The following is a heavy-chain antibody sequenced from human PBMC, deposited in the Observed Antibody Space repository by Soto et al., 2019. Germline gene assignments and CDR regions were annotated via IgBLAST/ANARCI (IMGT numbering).Heavy chain of an antibody. CDR2: ISGSGGST. CDR1: GFTFSSYA. V-gene: IGHV3-23*01. D-gene: IGHD2-8*01. J-gene: IGHJ4*02. CDR3: AKDPIVLMVYAMGYYFDY. Sequence: PGGSLRLSCAASGFTFSSYAMSWVRQAPGKGLEWVSAISGSGGSTYYADSVKGRFTISRDNSKNTLYLQMNSLRAEDTAVYYCAKDPIVLMVYAMGYYFDYWGQGTLVTVSS.